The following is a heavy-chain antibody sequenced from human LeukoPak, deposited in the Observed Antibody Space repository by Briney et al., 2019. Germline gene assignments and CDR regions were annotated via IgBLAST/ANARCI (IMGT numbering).Heavy chain of an antibody. CDR3: ARDSSVTAAPIDY. CDR1: GFTFSSYS. V-gene: IGHV3-48*01. Sequence: GGSLRLSCATSGFTFSSYSMNWVRQAPGKGLEWVSYISSSSSNIYYADSLKGRFTISRGDAENSLYLQMNSLRAEDTAVYYCARDSSVTAAPIDYWGQGTLVTVSS. CDR2: ISSSSSNI. D-gene: IGHD2-2*01. J-gene: IGHJ4*02.